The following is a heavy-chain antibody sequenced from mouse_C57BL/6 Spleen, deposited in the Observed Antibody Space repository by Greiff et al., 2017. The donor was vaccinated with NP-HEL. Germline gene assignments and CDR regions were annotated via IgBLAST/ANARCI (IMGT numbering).Heavy chain of an antibody. CDR3: ARESGVFFDY. Sequence: EVKLMESGPGLVKPSQSLSLTCSVTGYSITSGYYWNWIRQFPGNKLERMGYISYDGSNNYNPSLKNRISITRDTSKNQFFLKLNSVTTEDTATYDCARESGVFFDYWGQGTTLTVSS. J-gene: IGHJ2*01. V-gene: IGHV3-6*01. D-gene: IGHD4-1*01. CDR2: ISYDGSN. CDR1: GYSITSGYY.